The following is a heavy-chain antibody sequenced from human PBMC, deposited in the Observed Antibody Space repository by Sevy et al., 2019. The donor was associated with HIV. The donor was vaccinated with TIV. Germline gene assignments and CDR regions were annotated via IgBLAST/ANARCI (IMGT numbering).Heavy chain of an antibody. V-gene: IGHV3-30-3*01. CDR2: ISYDGSNK. D-gene: IGHD3-3*01. Sequence: GGSLRLSCAASGFTFSSYAMHWVRQAPGKGLEWVAVISYDGSNKYYADSVKGRFTISRDNSKNTLYLQMNGLRAEDTAVYYCAREERVGITIFGVVTPYYYYGMDVWGQGTTVTVSS. J-gene: IGHJ6*02. CDR3: AREERVGITIFGVVTPYYYYGMDV. CDR1: GFTFSSYA.